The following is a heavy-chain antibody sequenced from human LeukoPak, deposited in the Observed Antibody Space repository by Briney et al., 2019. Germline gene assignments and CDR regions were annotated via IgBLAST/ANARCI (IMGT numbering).Heavy chain of an antibody. CDR1: GFTFSSYA. CDR2: ISYDGSNK. D-gene: IGHD2-2*01. Sequence: GRSLRLSCAASGFTFSSYAMHWVRQAPGKGLEWVAVISYDGSNKYYADSVKGRFTISRDNSKNTLYLQMNSLRAEDTAVYYCARPYCSSTSCYYYYYMDVWGKGTTVTVSS. V-gene: IGHV3-30-3*01. CDR3: ARPYCSSTSCYYYYYMDV. J-gene: IGHJ6*03.